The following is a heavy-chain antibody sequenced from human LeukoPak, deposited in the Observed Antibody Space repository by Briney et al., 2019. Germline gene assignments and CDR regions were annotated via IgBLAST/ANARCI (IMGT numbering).Heavy chain of an antibody. CDR3: ATQLDSTGYNTGFIDS. CDR1: GGSISGNSYY. V-gene: IGHV4-39*01. D-gene: IGHD3/OR15-3a*01. CDR2: IYYSGNP. Sequence: KPSETLSLTCTVSGGSISGNSYYWGWIRQPPGKGLEWVGSIYYSGNPFYNPSLKSRATITVDTSKNQFSLRLDSMTAADTALYYCATQLDSTGYNTGFIDSWGPGTVVTVSS. J-gene: IGHJ4*02.